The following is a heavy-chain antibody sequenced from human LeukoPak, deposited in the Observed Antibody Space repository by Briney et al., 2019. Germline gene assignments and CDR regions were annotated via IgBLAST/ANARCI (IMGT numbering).Heavy chain of an antibody. CDR3: ARGGRGRIGFDY. Sequence: SETLSLTCAVYGGSFSGYYWGWIRQPPGKGLEWIGSIYHSGRTFYNPSLKSRVTISVDTSKNQFSLKLSSVTAADAAVYYCARGGRGRIGFDYWGQGTLVTVSS. D-gene: IGHD2-15*01. V-gene: IGHV4-34*01. CDR2: IYHSGRT. CDR1: GGSFSGYY. J-gene: IGHJ4*02.